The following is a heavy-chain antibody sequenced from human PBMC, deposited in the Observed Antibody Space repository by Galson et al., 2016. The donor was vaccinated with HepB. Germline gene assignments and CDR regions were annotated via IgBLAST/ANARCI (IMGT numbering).Heavy chain of an antibody. J-gene: IGHJ6*02. CDR3: VRILFVFKGMDV. D-gene: IGHD2/OR15-2a*01. CDR2: ISRRGRP. Sequence: LSLTCTVSGDSITGTNWWGWVRQTPGKGLEFIGEISRRGRPNYSPSLESRVTMSVDMPKNQFSLEVASVTAADTAVYYCVRILFVFKGMDVWGQGTLVTVSS. CDR1: GDSITGTNW. V-gene: IGHV4/OR15-8*01.